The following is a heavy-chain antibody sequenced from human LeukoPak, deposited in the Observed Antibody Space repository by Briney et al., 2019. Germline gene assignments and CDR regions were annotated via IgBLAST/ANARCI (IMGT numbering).Heavy chain of an antibody. CDR3: ARAPDYGNNWFDP. D-gene: IGHD4/OR15-4a*01. J-gene: IGHJ5*02. V-gene: IGHV1-69*04. CDR2: IIPILGIA. CDR1: GGTFSSYA. Sequence: ASVKVSCKASGGTFSSYAISWVRQAPGQGLEWMGRIIPILGIANYAQKFQGRVTITADKSTSTAYMELSSLRSEDTAVYYCARAPDYGNNWFDPWGQGTLVTVSS.